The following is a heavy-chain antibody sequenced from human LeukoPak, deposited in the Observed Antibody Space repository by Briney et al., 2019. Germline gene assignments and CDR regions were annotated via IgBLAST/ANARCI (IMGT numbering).Heavy chain of an antibody. V-gene: IGHV3-74*01. Sequence: GGSLRLSCAASGFTFSSSAMSWVRQAPGKGLVWVSRINSDGSSISYADSVKGRFTISRDNAKNTLYLQMNSLRAEDTAVYYCARDRGSLDFDYWGQGTLVTVSS. CDR2: INSDGSSI. CDR3: ARDRGSLDFDY. D-gene: IGHD3-10*01. CDR1: GFTFSSSA. J-gene: IGHJ4*02.